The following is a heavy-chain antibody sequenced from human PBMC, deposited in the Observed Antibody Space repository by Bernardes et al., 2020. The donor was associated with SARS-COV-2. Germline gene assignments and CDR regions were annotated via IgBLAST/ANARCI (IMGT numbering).Heavy chain of an antibody. Sequence: VSLRLSCAASGFTFSSYSMNWVRQAPWKGLEWVSYISGRSSTRYQADSVKGRFTISRDNAKNSLYLQMNSLRVEDTAVYYCVRDNYGSFDYWGQGTPVTVSS. CDR1: GFTFSSYS. V-gene: IGHV3-48*04. CDR2: ISGRSSTR. D-gene: IGHD3-16*01. CDR3: VRDNYGSFDY. J-gene: IGHJ4*02.